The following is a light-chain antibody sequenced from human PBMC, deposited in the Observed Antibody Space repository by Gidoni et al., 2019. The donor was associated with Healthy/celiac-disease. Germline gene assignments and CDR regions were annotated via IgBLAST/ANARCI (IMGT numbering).Light chain of an antibody. CDR1: QSISSW. V-gene: IGKV1-5*03. J-gene: IGKJ1*01. CDR2: KAS. Sequence: DLQMTPSPSTLSASVGYRVTITCRASQSISSWLAWYQQKPGKAPKLLIYKASSLESGVPSRFSGSGSGTEFTLTISSLQPDDFATYYCQQYNSFSETFXXXTKVEIK. CDR3: QQYNSFSET.